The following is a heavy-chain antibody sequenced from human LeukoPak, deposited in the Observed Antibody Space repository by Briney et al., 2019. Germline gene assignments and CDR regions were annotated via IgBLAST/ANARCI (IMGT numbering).Heavy chain of an antibody. V-gene: IGHV3-53*01. CDR3: ARDLRQAGWVFDY. CDR1: GFTVSSYY. Sequence: GGSLRLSCAASGFTVSSYYMSWVRQAPGKGLEWVSVIYSGGSTYYADSVKGRFTISRDNSKNTLYLQMNSLRAEDTAVYYCARDLRQAGWVFDYWGQGTLVTVSS. D-gene: IGHD6-19*01. CDR2: IYSGGST. J-gene: IGHJ4*02.